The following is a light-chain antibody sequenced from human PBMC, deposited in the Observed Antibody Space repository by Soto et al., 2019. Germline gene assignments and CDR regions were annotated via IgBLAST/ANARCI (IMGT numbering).Light chain of an antibody. CDR1: SSNIGSNY. Sequence: VLTQPPSASGTPGQRVTISCSGSSSNIGSNYVYWYQQLPGTAPKLLIYRNNQRPLGVPDRFSGSKSGTSASLAISGLRSEDEADYYCAAWDDSLSGYVFGTGTKVTVL. J-gene: IGLJ1*01. V-gene: IGLV1-47*01. CDR2: RNN. CDR3: AAWDDSLSGYV.